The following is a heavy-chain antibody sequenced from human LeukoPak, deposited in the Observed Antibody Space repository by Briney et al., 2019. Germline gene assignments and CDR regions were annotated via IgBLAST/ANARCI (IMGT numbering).Heavy chain of an antibody. CDR1: GGSFSGYY. D-gene: IGHD2-15*01. V-gene: IGHV4-34*01. CDR3: ARRVVAATLYYYYYYMDV. CDR2: INHSGST. Sequence: PSETLSLTCAVYGGSFSGYYWSWIRQPPGKGLEWIGEINHSGSTNYNPSLKSRVTISVDTSKNQFSLKLSSVTAADTAVYYCARRVVAATLYYYYYYMDVWGKGTTVTISS. J-gene: IGHJ6*03.